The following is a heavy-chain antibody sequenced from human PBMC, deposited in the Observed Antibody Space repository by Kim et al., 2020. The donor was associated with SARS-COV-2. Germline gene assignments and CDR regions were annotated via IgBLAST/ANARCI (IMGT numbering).Heavy chain of an antibody. CDR2: ISYDGSNK. D-gene: IGHD3-22*01. CDR3: AKIPGGYYDSSGYSDAFDI. CDR1: GFTFSSYG. Sequence: GGSLRLSCAASGFTFSSYGMHWVRQAPGKGLEWVAVISYDGSNKYYADSVKGRFTISRDNSKNTLYLQMNSLRAEDTAVYYCAKIPGGYYDSSGYSDAFDIWGQGTMVTVSS. J-gene: IGHJ3*02. V-gene: IGHV3-30*18.